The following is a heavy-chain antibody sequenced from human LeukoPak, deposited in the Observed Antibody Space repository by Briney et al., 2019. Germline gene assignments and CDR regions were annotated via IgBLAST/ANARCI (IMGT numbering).Heavy chain of an antibody. CDR1: GFTFDGYG. CDR3: ARGPAAPYYYYMDV. CDR2: IYWNGGST. J-gene: IGHJ6*03. Sequence: PGGSLSLSCAASGFTFDGYGMSWVRQAPGKGLEWVAGIYWNGGSTGYAESVKGRFTISRDNAKNSLYLQMNSLRAEGTALYYCARGPAAPYYYYMDVWGKGTTVTVSS. V-gene: IGHV3-20*04. D-gene: IGHD6-13*01.